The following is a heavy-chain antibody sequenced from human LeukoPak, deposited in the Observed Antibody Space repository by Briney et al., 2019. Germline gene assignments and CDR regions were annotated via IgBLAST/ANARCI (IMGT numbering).Heavy chain of an antibody. CDR2: IYHSGST. V-gene: IGHV4-4*02. CDR3: ARSAAAVPAEYFQH. Sequence: PSGTLSLTCAVSGGSISSSNWWSWVRQPPGKGLEWIGGIYHSGSTNYNPSLKSRVTISVDKSKNQFSLKLSSVTAADTAVYYCARSAAAVPAEYFQHWGQGTLVTVSS. J-gene: IGHJ1*01. CDR1: GGSISSSNW. D-gene: IGHD6-13*01.